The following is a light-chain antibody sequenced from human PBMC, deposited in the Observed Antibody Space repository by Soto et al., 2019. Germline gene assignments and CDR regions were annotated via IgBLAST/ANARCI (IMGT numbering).Light chain of an antibody. CDR2: GAA. CDR1: QSVSST. Sequence: EIVMTQSPATLSVSPGERATLSCRASQSVSSTFAWYQQQPGRDPRLLIYGAATRATGIPARFSGSGSGTEFTLTISSLRSEDFAVYYCQQYNNWPPLTFGGGTKVEIK. V-gene: IGKV3-15*01. J-gene: IGKJ4*01. CDR3: QQYNNWPPLT.